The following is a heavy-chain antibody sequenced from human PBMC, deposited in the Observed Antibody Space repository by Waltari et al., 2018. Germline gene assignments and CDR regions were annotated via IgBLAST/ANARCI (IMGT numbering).Heavy chain of an antibody. CDR1: GYTFSNYG. D-gene: IGHD3-22*01. J-gene: IGHJ4*02. CDR3: ARGGFLKSIIIVVMDFDY. V-gene: IGHV1-18*01. CDR2: ISGYQSDT. Sequence: QVQLVQSGAEVKKPGASVKVSCKASGYTFSNYGISWVRQVPGQGLEWMGWISGYQSDTKNAQKFQGRVTMTTDTSTSTAYMEVRSLRSDDTAVYYCARGGFLKSIIIVVMDFDYWGQGTLVTVSS.